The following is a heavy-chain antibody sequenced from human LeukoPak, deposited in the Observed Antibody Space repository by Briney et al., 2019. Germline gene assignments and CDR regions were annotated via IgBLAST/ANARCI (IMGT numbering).Heavy chain of an antibody. CDR3: ARSQVYYDSSGYYFEVYFDY. CDR1: GGSISSYY. Sequence: PSETLSLTCTVSGGSISSYYWSWIRQPAGKGLEWIGRIYTSGSTNYNPSLKSRVTMSVDTSKNQFSLKLSSVTAADTAVYYCARSQVYYDSSGYYFEVYFDYWGQGTLVTVSS. CDR2: IYTSGST. D-gene: IGHD3-22*01. J-gene: IGHJ4*02. V-gene: IGHV4-4*07.